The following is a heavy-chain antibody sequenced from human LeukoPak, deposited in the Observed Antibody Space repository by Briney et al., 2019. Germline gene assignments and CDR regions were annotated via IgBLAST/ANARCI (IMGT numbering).Heavy chain of an antibody. D-gene: IGHD2-15*01. CDR3: ARGLCSGGSCYWFDP. CDR2: IYPGDSDT. J-gene: IGHJ5*02. V-gene: IGHV5-51*01. Sequence: GESLKISCKGSGYSFTNYWIGWVRQMPGKGLEWMGIIYPGDSDTRYSPSFQGQVTISADKSISTAYLQWSSLKASDTAMYYCARGLCSGGSCYWFDPWGQGTLVTVSS. CDR1: GYSFTNYW.